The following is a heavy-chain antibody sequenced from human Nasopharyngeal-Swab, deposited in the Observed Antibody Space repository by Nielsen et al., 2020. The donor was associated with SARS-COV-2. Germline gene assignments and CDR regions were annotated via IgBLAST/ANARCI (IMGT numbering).Heavy chain of an antibody. CDR1: GYTFTSYA. CDR2: INTNTGNP. V-gene: IGHV7-4-1*02. Sequence: ASVKVSCKASGYTFTSYAMNWVRQAPGQGLEWMGWINTNTGNPTYAQGFTGRFVFSVDTSVSTAYLQISSLKAEDTAVYYCARGSLTYSSSWYFDYWGQGTLVTVSS. CDR3: ARGSLTYSSSWYFDY. D-gene: IGHD6-13*01. J-gene: IGHJ4*02.